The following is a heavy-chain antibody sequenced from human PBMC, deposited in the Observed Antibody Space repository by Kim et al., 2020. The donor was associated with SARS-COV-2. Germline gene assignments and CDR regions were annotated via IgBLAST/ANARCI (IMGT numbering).Heavy chain of an antibody. V-gene: IGHV4-59*13. CDR1: GDSMSTYY. D-gene: IGHD6-19*01. CDR2: IYYGGNT. CDR3: ARSRTAVADNYFDY. Sequence: SETLSLTCIVSGDSMSTYYWSWIRQPPGKGLEWIGYIYYGGNTNYNPSLRSRVTISVDTSKNQFSLKLNSMTAADTAVYYCARSRTAVADNYFDYWGQGT. J-gene: IGHJ4*02.